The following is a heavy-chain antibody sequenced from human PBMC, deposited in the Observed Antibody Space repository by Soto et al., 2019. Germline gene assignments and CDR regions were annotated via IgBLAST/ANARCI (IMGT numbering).Heavy chain of an antibody. J-gene: IGHJ4*02. CDR3: ARGRWYVNY. CDR2: IYYSGST. Sequence: SETLSLTCTVSGGSMNSHYWSWYRQPPGKGLKWIGYIYYSGSTDYNPSLKSRVTMSADTSKNQFSLKLTSVSTADTAVYYCARGRWYVNYWGQGIMVTVSS. D-gene: IGHD6-13*01. CDR1: GGSMNSHY. V-gene: IGHV4-59*11.